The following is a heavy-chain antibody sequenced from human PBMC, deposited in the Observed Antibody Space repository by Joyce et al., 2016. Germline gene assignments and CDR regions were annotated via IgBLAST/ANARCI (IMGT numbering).Heavy chain of an antibody. J-gene: IGHJ6*02. CDR1: GGSVNNGGYS. Sequence: QLQLQESGSGLVKPSQTLSLSCSVSGGSVNNGGYSWSWIRQPPGKGLEWIGYLSQSGSTAYNPSLKSRVTISVDRSKNQCSLRLSSVTAADTAVYYCARERGTYYYGLDVWGQGTTVTVSS. V-gene: IGHV4-30-2*01. CDR3: ARERGTYYYGLDV. CDR2: LSQSGST.